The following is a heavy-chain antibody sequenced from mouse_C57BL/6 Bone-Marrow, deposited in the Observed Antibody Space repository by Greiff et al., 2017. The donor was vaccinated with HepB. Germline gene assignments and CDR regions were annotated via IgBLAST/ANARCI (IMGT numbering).Heavy chain of an antibody. CDR3: ARLGYFDV. CDR1: GFTFTDYY. V-gene: IGHV7-3*01. J-gene: IGHJ1*03. CDR2: IRNKANGYTT. Sequence: EVKLVESGGGLVQPGGSLSLSCAASGFTFTDYYMSWVRQPPGKALEWLGFIRNKANGYTTEYSASVKGRFTISRDNSQSILYLQMNALGAEDSATYYCARLGYFDVWGTGTTVTVSS.